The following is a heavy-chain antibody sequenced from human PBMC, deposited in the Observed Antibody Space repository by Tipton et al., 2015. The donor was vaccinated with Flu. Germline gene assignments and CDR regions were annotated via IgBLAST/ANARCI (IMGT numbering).Heavy chain of an antibody. J-gene: IGHJ6*03. V-gene: IGHV3-11*01. Sequence: SLRLSCAASGFTFSDYYMSWIRQAPGKGLEWVSYISSSGSTIYYADSVKGRFTIPRDNAKNSLYLQMNSLRAEDTAVYYCARGGYYDSRTVYMDVWGKGTTVTVSS. D-gene: IGHD3-22*01. CDR1: GFTFSDYY. CDR3: ARGGYYDSRTVYMDV. CDR2: ISSSGSTI.